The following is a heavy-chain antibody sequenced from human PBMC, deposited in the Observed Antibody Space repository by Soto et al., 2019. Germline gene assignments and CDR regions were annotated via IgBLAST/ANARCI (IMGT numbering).Heavy chain of an antibody. D-gene: IGHD5-18*01. CDR1: GGSISSGGYY. J-gene: IGHJ5*02. Sequence: SETLSLTCTVSGGSISSGGYYWSWIRQNPGKGLEWIGYIYYSGSPYNTPPLKSRVTISVDTSKNQFSLKLSSVTAADTAVYYCARASSTRGYSYGYWFDPWGQGTLVTVSS. V-gene: IGHV4-31*03. CDR2: IYYSGSP. CDR3: ARASSTRGYSYGYWFDP.